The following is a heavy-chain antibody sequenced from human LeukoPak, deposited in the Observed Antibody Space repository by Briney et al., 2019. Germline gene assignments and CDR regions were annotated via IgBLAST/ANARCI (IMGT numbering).Heavy chain of an antibody. J-gene: IGHJ4*02. CDR1: GFTFSSYS. V-gene: IGHV3-21*01. CDR2: IRTSSSYI. Sequence: PGGSLRLSCAASGFTFSSYSMNWVRQAPGKGLEWVSSIRTSSSYIYYADSLKGRFTISRDNSKNTLYLQMNSLRAEDTAVYYCAKSSKARPYFDYWGQGTLVTVSS. D-gene: IGHD2-2*01. CDR3: AKSSKARPYFDY.